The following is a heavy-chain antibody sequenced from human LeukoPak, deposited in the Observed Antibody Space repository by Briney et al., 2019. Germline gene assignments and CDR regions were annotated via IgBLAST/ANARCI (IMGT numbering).Heavy chain of an antibody. CDR2: ISGSGGST. CDR1: GFTFSSYA. Sequence: GGSLRLSCAASGFTFSSYAMSWVRQAPGKGLEWVSAISGSGGSTYYADSVKGRFTISRDNSKNTLYLQMNSLRAEDTAVYYCAKGEGGPHPPYYYDSSGYYYFDYWGQGTLVAVSS. J-gene: IGHJ4*02. V-gene: IGHV3-23*01. D-gene: IGHD3-22*01. CDR3: AKGEGGPHPPYYYDSSGYYYFDY.